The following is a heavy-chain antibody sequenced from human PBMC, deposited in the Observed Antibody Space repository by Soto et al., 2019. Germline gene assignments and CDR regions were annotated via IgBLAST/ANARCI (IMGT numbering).Heavy chain of an antibody. D-gene: IGHD3-10*01. CDR2: ISSNGGST. Sequence: GGSLRLSCAASGFTFSSYAMHWVRQAPGKGLEYVSAISSNGGSTYYANSVKGRFTISRDNSKNTLYLQMGSLRAEDMAVYYCARDVSGGSGSFFDYWGQGTLVTVSS. CDR1: GFTFSSYA. J-gene: IGHJ4*02. CDR3: ARDVSGGSGSFFDY. V-gene: IGHV3-64*01.